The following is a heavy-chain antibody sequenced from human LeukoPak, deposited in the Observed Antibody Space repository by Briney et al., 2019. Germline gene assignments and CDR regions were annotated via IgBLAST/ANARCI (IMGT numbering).Heavy chain of an antibody. Sequence: PSETLSLTCAVYGGSFSGYYWSWIRQPPGKGLEWIGEINHSGSTNYNPSLKSRVTISVDTSKNQFSLKLSSVTAADTAVYYCARGEDTAYRPFDYWGQGTLVTVSS. CDR3: ARGEDTAYRPFDY. CDR1: GGSFSGYY. CDR2: INHSGST. V-gene: IGHV4-34*01. J-gene: IGHJ4*02. D-gene: IGHD5-18*01.